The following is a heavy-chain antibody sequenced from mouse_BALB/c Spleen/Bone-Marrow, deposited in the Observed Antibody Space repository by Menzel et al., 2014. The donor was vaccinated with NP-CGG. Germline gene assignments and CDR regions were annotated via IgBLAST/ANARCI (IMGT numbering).Heavy chain of an antibody. CDR3: ARDDGLCYFDV. D-gene: IGHD1-1*01. CDR1: GYTFSSYW. Sequence: QVQLQQSGAELMKPGASVKISCKATGYTFSSYWIAWVKQRPGNGLEWIGKILTGSGKTDYKEKFKGKATFTADTSTNTAYMQLSSLTSEDSAMYYCARDDGLCYFDVWGAGTTVTVSS. CDR2: ILTGSGKT. J-gene: IGHJ1*01. V-gene: IGHV1-9*01.